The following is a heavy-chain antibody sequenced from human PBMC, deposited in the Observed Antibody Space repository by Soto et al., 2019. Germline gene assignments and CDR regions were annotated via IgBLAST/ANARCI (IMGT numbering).Heavy chain of an antibody. D-gene: IGHD6-13*01. CDR2: TYYRSKWYN. V-gene: IGHV6-1*01. Sequence: PSQTLSLTCAISGDSVSSNSAAWNWIRQSPSRGLEWLGRTYYRSKWYNDYAVSVKSRITINPDTSKNQLSLQLNSVTPEDTAVYYCAHTPIAAAGANWFDPWGQGTLVTVSS. J-gene: IGHJ5*02. CDR3: AHTPIAAAGANWFDP. CDR1: GDSVSSNSAA.